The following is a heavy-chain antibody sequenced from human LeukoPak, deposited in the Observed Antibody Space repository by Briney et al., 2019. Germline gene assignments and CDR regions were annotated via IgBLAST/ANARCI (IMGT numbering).Heavy chain of an antibody. J-gene: IGHJ4*02. V-gene: IGHV4-34*01. CDR1: GGSFSGYY. CDR3: ARGHGSGSYYFDY. D-gene: IGHD3-10*01. Sequence: SETLSLTCAVYGGSFSGYYWSWIRQPPGKGLEWIGKINHSGSTNYNPSLKSRVTISVDTSKNQFSLKLSSVTAADTAVYYCARGHGSGSYYFDYWGQGTLVTVSS. CDR2: INHSGST.